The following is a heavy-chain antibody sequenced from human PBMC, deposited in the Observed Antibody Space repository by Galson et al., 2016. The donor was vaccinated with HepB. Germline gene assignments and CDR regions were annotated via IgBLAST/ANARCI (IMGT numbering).Heavy chain of an antibody. CDR2: ISYDETNK. D-gene: IGHD3-3*01. CDR3: AKDRYDFWSGYPEGYFDN. V-gene: IGHV3-30*18. J-gene: IGHJ4*02. CDR1: GFTFSYYG. Sequence: SLRLSCAASGFTFSYYGVHWVRQAPGKGLEWVAVISYDETNKYYRDSVKGRFTISRDNSKNTLYLQMNSLRAEDTAVYYCAKDRYDFWSGYPEGYFDNWGQGTLVTVSS.